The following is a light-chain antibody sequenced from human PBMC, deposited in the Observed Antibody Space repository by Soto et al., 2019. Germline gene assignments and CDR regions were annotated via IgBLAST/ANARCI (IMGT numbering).Light chain of an antibody. V-gene: IGLV2-11*02. J-gene: IGLJ1*01. Sequence: QSVLTQPGSVSGSPGQSVTISCTGTSSDVGGYNYVSWYQHHAGKAPKLMIYDVSQRPSGVPDRFSGSKSGNTASLTISGLQSEDEADYYCCSYAGSYTYVFGTGTKVTV. CDR3: CSYAGSYTYV. CDR2: DVS. CDR1: SSDVGGYNY.